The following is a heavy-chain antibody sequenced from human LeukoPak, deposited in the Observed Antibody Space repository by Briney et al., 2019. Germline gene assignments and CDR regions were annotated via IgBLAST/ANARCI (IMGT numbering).Heavy chain of an antibody. CDR3: AKDPGWFGEDKNWYFDL. Sequence: PGGSLRLSCAASGFTFSSYGMSWVRQAPGKGLEWVSYISGSSGIIDYADSVRGRFTISRDNAKNSLYLQMNSLRAEDTAVYYCAKDPGWFGEDKNWYFDLWGRGTLVTVSS. CDR1: GFTFSSYG. J-gene: IGHJ2*01. V-gene: IGHV3-48*01. CDR2: ISGSSGII. D-gene: IGHD3-10*01.